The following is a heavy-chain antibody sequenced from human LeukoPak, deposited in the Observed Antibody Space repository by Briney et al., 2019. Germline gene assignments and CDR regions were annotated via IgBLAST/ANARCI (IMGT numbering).Heavy chain of an antibody. CDR1: GFTFSSYA. V-gene: IGHV3-23*01. CDR3: ANSRGYGSGNL. J-gene: IGHJ4*02. CDR2: ISTSGDFT. D-gene: IGHD3-10*01. Sequence: GGSLRLSCATSGFTFSSYAMNWVRQAPGKGLECVSFISTSGDFTYYAASVKGRFTISRDNSKNTLYLQMNSLRAEDTAVYFCANSRGYGSGNLWGQGTLVTVSS.